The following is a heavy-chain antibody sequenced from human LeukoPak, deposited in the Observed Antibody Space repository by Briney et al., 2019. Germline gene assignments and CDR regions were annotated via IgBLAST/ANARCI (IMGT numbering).Heavy chain of an antibody. CDR1: GFSLSTSDGVA. D-gene: IGHD5-12*01. V-gene: IGHV2-5*01. Sequence: SGPTLVDPTQTLTLTCTFSGFSLSTSDGVAVGWIRQPPGKALEWLALIYWTDDKRYSTSLKSRLTVTKGTSKNQVLLTMTNMDPVDTATYYCATGGDTPTIMRGFDFWGQGILVTVSS. CDR3: ATGGDTPTIMRGFDF. J-gene: IGHJ3*01. CDR2: IYWTDDK.